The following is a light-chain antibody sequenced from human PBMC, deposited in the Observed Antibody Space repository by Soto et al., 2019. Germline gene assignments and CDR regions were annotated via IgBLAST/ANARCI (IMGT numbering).Light chain of an antibody. CDR1: QSVGSN. CDR2: EAS. J-gene: IGKJ1*01. Sequence: EKVMTQSPATLSVSPGARATLSCRASQSVGSNLAWYQQKPGQAPRLLMYEASTRATGVPDRFSVRGYGREFTLTISSLQSEDFAVYSCQQYNDWPPAFGQGTKVEIK. V-gene: IGKV3-15*01. CDR3: QQYNDWPPA.